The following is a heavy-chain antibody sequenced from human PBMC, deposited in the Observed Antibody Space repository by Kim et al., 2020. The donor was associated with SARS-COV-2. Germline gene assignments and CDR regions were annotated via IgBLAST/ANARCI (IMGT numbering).Heavy chain of an antibody. CDR2: INSDGSST. Sequence: GGSLRLSCAASGFTFSSYWMHWVRQAPGKGLVWVSRINSDGSSTSYADSVQGRFTISRDNAKNTLYLQMNSLRAEDTAVYYCARFRTVAGNYHYYGMDVWGQGTTVTGSS. D-gene: IGHD6-19*01. J-gene: IGHJ6*02. CDR3: ARFRTVAGNYHYYGMDV. V-gene: IGHV3-74*01. CDR1: GFTFSSYW.